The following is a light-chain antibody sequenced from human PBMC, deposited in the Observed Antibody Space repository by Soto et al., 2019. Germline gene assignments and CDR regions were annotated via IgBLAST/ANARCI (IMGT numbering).Light chain of an antibody. CDR3: HQDDGAPHT. V-gene: IGKV3-20*01. CDR2: GAS. CDR1: QSVRNNY. J-gene: IGKJ2*01. Sequence: ENVLTQSPGTLSSSPGERATRSCRASQSVRNNYLAWYQKKPGQAPRLLIFGASIRATGIPDRFSGSGSGTDFTLTISRLEPEDFAVFYCHQDDGAPHTFGQGTKLEI.